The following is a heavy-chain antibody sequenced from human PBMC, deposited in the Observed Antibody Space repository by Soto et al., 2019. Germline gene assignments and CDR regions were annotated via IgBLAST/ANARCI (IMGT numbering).Heavy chain of an antibody. CDR3: AKSYSSSSYFDY. Sequence: EVQLLESGGGLVQPGGSLRLSCAASGFTFSSYAMSWVRQAPGKGLEWVSAISGSGGSTYYADSLEGRFTISRDNSKNTLYLQMNSLRAVDTAVYYCAKSYSSSSYFDYWGQGTLVTVSS. D-gene: IGHD6-6*01. V-gene: IGHV3-23*01. CDR2: ISGSGGST. J-gene: IGHJ4*02. CDR1: GFTFSSYA.